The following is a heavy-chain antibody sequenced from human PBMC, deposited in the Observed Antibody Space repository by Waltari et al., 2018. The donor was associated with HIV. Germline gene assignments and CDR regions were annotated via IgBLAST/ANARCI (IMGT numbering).Heavy chain of an antibody. CDR2: ISSSGSTI. CDR1: GFTVSNYE. CDR3: ARSGLYDTSGYYAPFGY. V-gene: IGHV3-48*03. J-gene: IGHJ4*02. Sequence: EVQLVESGGGLVQPGGSLRLSCAASGFTVSNYEMNWVRQAPGQGLDLISYISSSGSTIYYADSVKGRLTISRDNAKNSLYVQMNSLRAEDTAVYYCARSGLYDTSGYYAPFGYWGQGTLVTVSS. D-gene: IGHD3-22*01.